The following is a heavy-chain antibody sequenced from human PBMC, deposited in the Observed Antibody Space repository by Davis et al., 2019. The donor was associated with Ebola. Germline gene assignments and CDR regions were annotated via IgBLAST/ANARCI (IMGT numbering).Heavy chain of an antibody. J-gene: IGHJ4*02. V-gene: IGHV1-58*01. CDR2: IVVGSGNT. D-gene: IGHD6-13*01. Sequence: SVKVSCKASGFTFTSSAVQWVRQARGQRLEWIGWIVVGSGNTNYAQKFQERVTIPRDMSTSTAYMELSSLRSEDTAVYYCTRELWIAAAAASFDYWGQGTLVTVSS. CDR3: TRELWIAAAAASFDY. CDR1: GFTFTSSA.